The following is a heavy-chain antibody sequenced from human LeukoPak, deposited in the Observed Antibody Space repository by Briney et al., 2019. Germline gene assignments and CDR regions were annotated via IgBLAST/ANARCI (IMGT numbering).Heavy chain of an antibody. CDR1: GYTFTTYG. D-gene: IGHD6-19*01. V-gene: IGHV1-18*01. CDR3: ARDGAVAAVFDY. J-gene: IGHJ4*02. CDR2: ISPYNGDI. Sequence: GSAVKVSCKASGYTFTTYGVTWVRQAPEQGLEWMGWISPYNGDINYAQNLQGRVTLTTDTSTSTAYMELRSLRSDDTAVYYCARDGAVAAVFDYWGQGTLVTVSS.